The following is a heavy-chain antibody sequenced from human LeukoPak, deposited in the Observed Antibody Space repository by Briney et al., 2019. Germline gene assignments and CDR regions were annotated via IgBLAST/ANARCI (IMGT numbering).Heavy chain of an antibody. D-gene: IGHD5-12*01. CDR1: GFTFSSYA. CDR2: ISYDGSNK. J-gene: IGHJ4*02. Sequence: TGGSLSLSCAASGFTFSSYAMHGLRQAPGKGLEWVAVISYDGSNKYYADSVKGRFTISRNNSKNTLYLQMNSLRAEDTAVYYCARDMGSGYDLGPFDYWGQGTLVTVSS. V-gene: IGHV3-30*04. CDR3: ARDMGSGYDLGPFDY.